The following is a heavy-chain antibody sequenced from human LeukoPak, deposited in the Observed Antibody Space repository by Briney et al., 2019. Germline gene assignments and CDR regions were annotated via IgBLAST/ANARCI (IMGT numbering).Heavy chain of an antibody. V-gene: IGHV3-23*01. Sequence: GGSLRLSCAASGFSFSSYAMNWVRQSPGKGLEWLSLISGSGDRTYYAHSVKGRFTISRDNSKNTLYLQMNSLRAEDTAVYYCAKGRRAPLVGTITKSWLDDWGQGTLVTVAS. CDR1: GFSFSSYA. D-gene: IGHD1-7*01. CDR2: ISGSGDRT. J-gene: IGHJ4*02. CDR3: AKGRRAPLVGTITKSWLDD.